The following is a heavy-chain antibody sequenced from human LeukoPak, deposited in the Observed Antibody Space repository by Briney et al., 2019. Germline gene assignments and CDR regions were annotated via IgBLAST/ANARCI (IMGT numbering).Heavy chain of an antibody. CDR1: GFTFSSYA. Sequence: GGSLRLSCAASGFTFSSYAMHWVRQAPGKGLEWVAVISYDGSNKYYADSVKGRFTISRDNSKNTLYLQMNSLRAEDTAVYYCARAGGGLDYWGQGTLVTVSS. J-gene: IGHJ4*02. CDR2: ISYDGSNK. D-gene: IGHD1-14*01. V-gene: IGHV3-30*04. CDR3: ARAGGGLDY.